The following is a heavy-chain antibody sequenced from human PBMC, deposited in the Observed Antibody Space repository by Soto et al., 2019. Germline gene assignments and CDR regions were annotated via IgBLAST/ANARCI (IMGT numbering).Heavy chain of an antibody. J-gene: IGHJ4*02. CDR1: GGSISSYY. Sequence: SETLSLTCTVSGGSISSYYWSWIRQPPGKGLEWIGYIYYSGSTNYNPSLKSRVTISVDTSKNQFSLKLSSVTAADTAVYYCARGGARGYSGYDGRIDYWGQGTLVTVSS. V-gene: IGHV4-59*01. CDR2: IYYSGST. CDR3: ARGGARGYSGYDGRIDY. D-gene: IGHD5-12*01.